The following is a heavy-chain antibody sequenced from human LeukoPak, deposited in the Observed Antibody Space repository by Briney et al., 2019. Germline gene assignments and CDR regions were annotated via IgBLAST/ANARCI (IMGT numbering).Heavy chain of an antibody. CDR2: ISAYNGNT. CDR1: GYTFPDYG. D-gene: IGHD5-18*01. V-gene: IGHV1-18*01. J-gene: IGHJ4*02. Sequence: WASVKVSCKASGYTFPDYGISWVRQAPGQGLEWMGWISAYNGNTNYAQNFQGRVTMTTDTSTSTAYMELRSLRSDDTAVYFCARGRRDSTRHLDYWGQGTLVTVSS. CDR3: ARGRRDSTRHLDY.